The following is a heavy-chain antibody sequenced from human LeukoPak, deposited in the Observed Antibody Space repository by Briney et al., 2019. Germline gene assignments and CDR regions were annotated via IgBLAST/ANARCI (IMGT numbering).Heavy chain of an antibody. Sequence: GGSLRLSCAASGFTFSSYEMNWVRQAPGKGLEWVAVISYDGSNKYYADSVKGRFTISRDNSKNALYLQMNSLRAEDTAVYYCARWDIVVAVAATTLPFDYWGQGTLVTVSS. V-gene: IGHV3-30*04. CDR1: GFTFSSYE. CDR3: ARWDIVVAVAATTLPFDY. J-gene: IGHJ4*02. D-gene: IGHD2-15*01. CDR2: ISYDGSNK.